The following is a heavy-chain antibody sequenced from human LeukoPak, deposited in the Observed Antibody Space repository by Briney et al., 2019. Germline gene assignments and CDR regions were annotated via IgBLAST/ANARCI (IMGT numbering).Heavy chain of an antibody. CDR1: GGTFCSYA. Sequence: SVKVSCKASGGTFCSYAISWVRQAPGQGVEWMGRIIPILGIANYAQKFQGRVTITADKSTSTAYMELSSLRSEDTAVYYCARDLVTIFGVVEPFDYWGQGTLVTVSS. V-gene: IGHV1-69*04. CDR2: IIPILGIA. CDR3: ARDLVTIFGVVEPFDY. J-gene: IGHJ4*02. D-gene: IGHD3-3*01.